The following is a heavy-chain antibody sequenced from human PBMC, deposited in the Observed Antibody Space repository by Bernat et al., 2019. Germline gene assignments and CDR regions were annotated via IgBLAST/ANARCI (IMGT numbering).Heavy chain of an antibody. CDR1: GYAFSCCA. D-gene: IGHD3-3*01. CDR3: ARGAGMEVHNWYFDL. J-gene: IGHJ2*01. Sequence: EVQLVESGGDLVQPGGSLSLSCAASGYAFSCCAVTWVRQAPGKGREWVSTISNGGGNTYYADSVKGRFTISRDNSKNTLFLQMNSLRADDTAIYYCARGAGMEVHNWYFDLWGRGTLVTVSS. V-gene: IGHV3-23*04. CDR2: ISNGGGNT.